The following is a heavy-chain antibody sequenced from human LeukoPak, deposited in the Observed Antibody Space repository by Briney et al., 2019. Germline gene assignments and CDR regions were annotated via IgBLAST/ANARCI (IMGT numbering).Heavy chain of an antibody. D-gene: IGHD3-22*01. J-gene: IGHJ4*02. Sequence: SVKVSCKASGGTFSSYAISWVRQAPGQGLEWMGGIIPIFCTANYAQKFQGRVTITADESTSTAYMELSSLRSEDTAVYYCAREFTYYYDSSGKFDYWGQGTLVTVSS. V-gene: IGHV1-69*13. CDR2: IIPIFCTA. CDR1: GGTFSSYA. CDR3: AREFTYYYDSSGKFDY.